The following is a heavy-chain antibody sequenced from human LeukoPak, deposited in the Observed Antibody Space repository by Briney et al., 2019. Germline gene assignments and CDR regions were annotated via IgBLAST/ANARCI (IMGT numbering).Heavy chain of an antibody. Sequence: PSEALSLTCIVSGDSINSYSWNWIRQSPEKGLEWIGRIYGSGSTIYNPSLRSRVTLLVDPSNNQFSLKLSSVTAANTAIYYCARRVVEARPSSERNWLDPWGQGTLVTVSP. CDR2: IYGSGST. CDR1: GDSINSYS. CDR3: ARRVVEARPSSERNWLDP. J-gene: IGHJ5*02. V-gene: IGHV4-59*08. D-gene: IGHD1-1*01.